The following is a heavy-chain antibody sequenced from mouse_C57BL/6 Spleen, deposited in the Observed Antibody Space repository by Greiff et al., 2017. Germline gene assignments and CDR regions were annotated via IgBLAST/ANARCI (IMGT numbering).Heavy chain of an antibody. Sequence: EVHLVESGEGLVKPGGSLKLSCAASGFTFSSSAMSWVRQTPEKRLEWVAYISSGGDYIYYADTVKGRFTISRDNARNTLYLQRSSLKSEDTAMYYCTRAYGSSSRTLFDYWGQGTTLTVSS. J-gene: IGHJ2*01. D-gene: IGHD1-1*01. CDR1: GFTFSSSA. V-gene: IGHV5-9-1*02. CDR3: TRAYGSSSRTLFDY. CDR2: ISSGGDYI.